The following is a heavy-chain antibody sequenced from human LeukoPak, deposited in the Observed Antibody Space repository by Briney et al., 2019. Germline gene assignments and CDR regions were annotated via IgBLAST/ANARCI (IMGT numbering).Heavy chain of an antibody. CDR3: AKGSCSSTSCHFDY. CDR2: ISWNSGSI. J-gene: IGHJ4*02. D-gene: IGHD2-2*01. CDR1: GFTFDDYA. V-gene: IGHV3-9*01. Sequence: GGCLRLSSAASGFTFDDYAMHWVRQVPGKGLEWVSGISWNSGSIDYADSVKGRFTISRDNAKNSLHLQMDSPRTEDTAFYYCAKGSCSSTSCHFDYWGQGTLVTVSS.